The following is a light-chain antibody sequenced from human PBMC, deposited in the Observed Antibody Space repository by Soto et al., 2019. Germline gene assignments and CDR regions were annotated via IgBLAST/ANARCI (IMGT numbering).Light chain of an antibody. Sequence: DIQMTQSPSTLSASVGDRVTIGCWASQSISDWLAWYQQKPGKAPKLLIFDASSLKSGVPSRFSGSRSGTEFTLTISSLQPDDFATYYCQQYNSYSWTFGQGTKVDIK. CDR1: QSISDW. V-gene: IGKV1-5*01. CDR2: DAS. J-gene: IGKJ1*01. CDR3: QQYNSYSWT.